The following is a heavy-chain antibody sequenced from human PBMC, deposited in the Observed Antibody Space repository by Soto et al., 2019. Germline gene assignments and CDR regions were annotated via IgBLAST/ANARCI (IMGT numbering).Heavy chain of an antibody. CDR1: GFTFSTYS. V-gene: IGHV3-21*01. J-gene: IGHJ6*02. CDR3: ARYDSSGYYWPYYYYGMDV. CDR2: ISDSSSYI. Sequence: EVQLVESGGSLVKPGGSLRLSCAASGFTFSTYSMNWVRQAPGKGLEWVSSISDSSSYIYYADSVKGRFTISRDNAKNSLYLQMNILRAEDTAVYYCARYDSSGYYWPYYYYGMDVWGQGTTVTVSS. D-gene: IGHD3-22*01.